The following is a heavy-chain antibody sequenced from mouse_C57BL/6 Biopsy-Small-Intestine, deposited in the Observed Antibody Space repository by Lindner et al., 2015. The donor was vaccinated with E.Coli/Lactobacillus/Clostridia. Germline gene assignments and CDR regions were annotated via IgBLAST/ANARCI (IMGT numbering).Heavy chain of an antibody. V-gene: IGHV1-53*01. Sequence: SVKVSCKASGYTFTGYYMHWVRQAPGQGLEWMGRINPNSGGTNYAQKFQGRVTMTRDTSISTAYMELSRLRSDDTAVYYCARGLMVQGVIITNAFDIWGQGTMVTVSS. CDR3: ARGLMVQGVIITNAFDI. CDR1: GYTFTGYY. D-gene: IGHD2-12*01. J-gene: IGHJ3*01. CDR2: INPNSGGT.